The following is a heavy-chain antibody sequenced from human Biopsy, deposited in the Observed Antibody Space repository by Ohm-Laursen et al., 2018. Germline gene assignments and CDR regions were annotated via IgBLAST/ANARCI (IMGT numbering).Heavy chain of an antibody. CDR2: IFKDGNT. D-gene: IGHD6-19*01. CDR1: GYSISSDYR. Sequence: TLSLTCTVSGYSISSDYRWGWIRQAPGKTLEWLGNIFKDGNTHYNPSLRSRLIISIDTSKNQFSLMMTSVSGADTAVYFCARVGSGWSPFDKWGPGTLVTVSS. J-gene: IGHJ4*02. CDR3: ARVGSGWSPFDK. V-gene: IGHV4-38-2*02.